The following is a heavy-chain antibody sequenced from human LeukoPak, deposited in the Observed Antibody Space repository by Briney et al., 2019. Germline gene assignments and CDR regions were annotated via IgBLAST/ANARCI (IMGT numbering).Heavy chain of an antibody. Sequence: SETLSLTCAVYGESFSGYYWSWIRQPPGKGLEWIGEINHSGSTNYNPSLKSRVTISVDTSKNQFSLKLSSVTAADTAVYYCAREGIAVAGPDYWGQGTLVTVSS. D-gene: IGHD6-19*01. CDR3: AREGIAVAGPDY. J-gene: IGHJ4*02. CDR1: GESFSGYY. CDR2: INHSGST. V-gene: IGHV4-34*01.